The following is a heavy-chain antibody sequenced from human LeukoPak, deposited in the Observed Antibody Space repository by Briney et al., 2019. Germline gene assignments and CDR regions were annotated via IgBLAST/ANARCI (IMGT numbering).Heavy chain of an antibody. CDR1: GYTLTALS. Sequence: ASVKVSCKVSGYTLTALSMHWVRQAPGRGLEWMGGFDPADGETIFSQKLQGRVTMTTDTSTSTAYMELRSLRSDDTAVYYCARLFYGSGSYRSNYYYYYYMDVWGKGTTVTISS. CDR2: FDPADGET. D-gene: IGHD3-10*01. J-gene: IGHJ6*03. V-gene: IGHV1-24*01. CDR3: ARLFYGSGSYRSNYYYYYYMDV.